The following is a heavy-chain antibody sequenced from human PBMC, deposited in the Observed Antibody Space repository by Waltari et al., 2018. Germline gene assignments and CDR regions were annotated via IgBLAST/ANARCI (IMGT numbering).Heavy chain of an antibody. Sequence: QLQLQESGPRLVRPSETLSLTCRVSGVSITRNIHYLAWIRQSPGKSLEWIRTVSYSGTTYISPSLKSRVSVSRDTSKNQVSLILGSVTAADMAVYYCATYIGASVGTAAFDVWGQGTMVTVSS. V-gene: IGHV4-39*01. CDR1: GVSITRNIHY. D-gene: IGHD5-12*01. J-gene: IGHJ3*01. CDR2: VSYSGTT. CDR3: ATYIGASVGTAAFDV.